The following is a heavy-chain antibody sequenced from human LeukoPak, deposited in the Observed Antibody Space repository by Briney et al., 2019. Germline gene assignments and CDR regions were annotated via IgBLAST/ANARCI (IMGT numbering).Heavy chain of an antibody. Sequence: ASVKVSCKASGYTFTGYYMHWVRQAPGHGLEWMGWINPDSGGTNYAQKFQGRVTMTRDTSINTAYMELSRLRSDDTAVYYCARDAIAAAGTQLPYYYYYMDVWGKGTTVTISS. J-gene: IGHJ6*03. CDR2: INPDSGGT. V-gene: IGHV1-2*02. CDR1: GYTFTGYY. D-gene: IGHD6-13*01. CDR3: ARDAIAAAGTQLPYYYYYMDV.